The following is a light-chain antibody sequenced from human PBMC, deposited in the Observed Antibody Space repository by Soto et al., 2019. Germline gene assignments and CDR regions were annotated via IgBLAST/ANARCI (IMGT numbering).Light chain of an antibody. CDR1: SSDVGSYNL. CDR3: CSYAGSSTWV. V-gene: IGLV2-23*01. J-gene: IGLJ3*02. Sequence: QSVLTQPASVSGSPGQSITISCTGTSSDVGSYNLVSWYQQHPGKAPKLMIYEGSKRPSGVSNRFSGSKSGITASLTISGLQAEDEADYHCCSYAGSSTWVFGGGTKLTVL. CDR2: EGS.